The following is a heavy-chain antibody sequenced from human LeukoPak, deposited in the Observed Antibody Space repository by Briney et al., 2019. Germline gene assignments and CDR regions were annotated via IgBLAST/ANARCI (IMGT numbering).Heavy chain of an antibody. D-gene: IGHD3-22*01. Sequence: GGSLRLSFTASGFSFSDFAMSWVRQAPGKGLEWDSTMTGSGDTTYYADSVKGRFTVSRDNSKNTLYLQMNSLRAEDTAVYFCAKPDSSGFYFSVRFDFWGQGTLVTVSS. CDR1: GFSFSDFA. CDR3: AKPDSSGFYFSVRFDF. J-gene: IGHJ4*02. CDR2: MTGSGDTT. V-gene: IGHV3-23*01.